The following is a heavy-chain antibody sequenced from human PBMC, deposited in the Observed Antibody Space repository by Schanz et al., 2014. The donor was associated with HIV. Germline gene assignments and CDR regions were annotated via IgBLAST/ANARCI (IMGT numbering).Heavy chain of an antibody. J-gene: IGHJ4*02. V-gene: IGHV4-31*03. CDR3: ARYLVVTGSVDS. D-gene: IGHD2-21*02. CDR1: NGSISSGGYY. CDR2: VSYRGST. Sequence: QVQLRESGPGLVRPSQTLSLTCSVSNGSISSGGYYWSWTRQHPGKGLQWIGYVSYRGSTNYSPSLKSRLTISVDTSKNQFSLRLTSVTAADTAVYFCARYLVVTGSVDSWGQGTLITVSS.